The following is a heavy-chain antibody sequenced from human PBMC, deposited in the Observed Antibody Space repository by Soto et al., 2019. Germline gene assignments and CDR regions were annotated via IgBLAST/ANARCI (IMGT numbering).Heavy chain of an antibody. CDR2: MNPNSGDT. V-gene: IGHV1-8*01. D-gene: IGHD3-3*01. CDR1: GYTFTTYD. J-gene: IGHJ5*02. Sequence: GASVKVSCKASGYTFTTYDIHWVRQATGQGLEWMGWMNPNSGDTGYAQEFQGRVTMTRNTSISTAYVDVSSLSSDDTAVYFCARGAFRFSGWLAPAWSAPWAQGPLFTVS. CDR3: ARGAFRFSGWLAPAWSAP.